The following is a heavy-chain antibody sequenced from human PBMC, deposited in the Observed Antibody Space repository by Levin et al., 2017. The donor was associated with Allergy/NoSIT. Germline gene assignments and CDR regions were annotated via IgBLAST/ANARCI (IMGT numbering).Heavy chain of an antibody. CDR1: GFTFTNYA. Sequence: QSGGSLRLSCAASGFTFTNYAMSWVRQAPGKGLEWVSAITGGGITYYADSVKGRFTISRDDSKNTLYLQMNSLRVEDTALYYCAKEDGFDSYYDVFDIWGQGTKVTVSS. J-gene: IGHJ3*02. V-gene: IGHV3-23*01. D-gene: IGHD5-12*01. CDR2: ITGGGIT. CDR3: AKEDGFDSYYDVFDI.